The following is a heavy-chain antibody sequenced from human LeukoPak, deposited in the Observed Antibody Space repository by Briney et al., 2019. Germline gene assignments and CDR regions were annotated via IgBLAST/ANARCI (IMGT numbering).Heavy chain of an antibody. V-gene: IGHV4-59*08. J-gene: IGHJ4*02. CDR3: ARYRDGDRDISLDI. D-gene: IGHD4-17*01. CDR1: GDSISSDY. CDR2: INNRGTT. Sequence: SETLSLTCTVSGDSISSDYWSWIRQPPGKGLEWIEFINNRGTTSYNPSLKSRVTISRDMSKNQFALKLSSVSAADTAVYYCARYRDGDRDISLDIWGQGTQVTVSS.